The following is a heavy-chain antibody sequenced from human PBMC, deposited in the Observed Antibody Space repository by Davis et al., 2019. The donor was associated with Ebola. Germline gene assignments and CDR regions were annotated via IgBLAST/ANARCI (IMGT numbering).Heavy chain of an antibody. CDR3: ARRTAIPNWYFDL. J-gene: IGHJ2*01. D-gene: IGHD2-2*02. CDR1: GYSFPNYW. CDR2: IYPGDSDT. Sequence: GESLKISCQGSGYSFPNYWIGWVRQMPGKGLEWMGIIYPGDSDTRYSPSFQGQVTISADKSISTAYLQWSSLKASDTAMYYCARRTAIPNWYFDLWGRGTLVTVSS. V-gene: IGHV5-51*01.